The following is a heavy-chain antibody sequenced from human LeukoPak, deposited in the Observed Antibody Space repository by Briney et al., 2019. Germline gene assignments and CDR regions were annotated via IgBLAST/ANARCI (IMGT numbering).Heavy chain of an antibody. J-gene: IGHJ4*02. Sequence: SETLSLTCAVYGGSFSGYFWSWIRQPPGKGLEWIGEINHSGSTNYNPSLKSRVTISVDTSKNQFSLKLSSVTAADTAVYYCARGLHDYWGQGTLVTVSS. V-gene: IGHV4-34*01. CDR2: INHSGST. CDR1: GGSFSGYF. CDR3: ARGLHDY.